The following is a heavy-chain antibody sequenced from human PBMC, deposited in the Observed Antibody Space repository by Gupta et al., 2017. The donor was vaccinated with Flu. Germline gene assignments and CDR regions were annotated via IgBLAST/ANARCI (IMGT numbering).Heavy chain of an antibody. V-gene: IGHV1-69*01. CDR3: ARVGEVVVAATENAFDI. J-gene: IGHJ3*02. CDR1: GGTFSSYA. CDR2: IIPIFGTA. D-gene: IGHD2-15*01. Sequence: QVQLVQSGAEVKKPGSSVKVSCKASGGTFSSYAISWVRQAPGQGLEWMGGIIPIFGTANYAQKFQGRVTITADESTSTAYMELSSLRSEDTAVYYCARVGEVVVAATENAFDIWGQGTMVTVSS.